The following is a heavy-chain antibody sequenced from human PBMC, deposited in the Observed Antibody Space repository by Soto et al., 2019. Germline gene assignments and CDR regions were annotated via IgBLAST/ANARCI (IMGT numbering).Heavy chain of an antibody. CDR2: IDWDDDK. V-gene: IGHV2-70*01. CDR3: ARIHILRYFDWFPHYYGIDV. J-gene: IGHJ6*02. Sequence: SGPTLVNPTQTLTLTCTFSGFSLSTSGMCVSWIRQPPGKALEWLALIDWDDDKYYSTSLKTRLTISKDTSKNQVVLTMTNMDPVDTATYYCARIHILRYFDWFPHYYGIDVWGQGTTVTVSS. D-gene: IGHD3-9*01. CDR1: GFSLSTSGMC.